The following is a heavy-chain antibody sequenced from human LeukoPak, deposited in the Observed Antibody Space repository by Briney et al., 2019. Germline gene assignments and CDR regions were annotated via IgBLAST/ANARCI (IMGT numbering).Heavy chain of an antibody. V-gene: IGHV3-66*02. D-gene: IGHD1-14*01. CDR2: IYSGGST. J-gene: IGHJ4*02. CDR1: GFTVSSNY. Sequence: PGGPLRLSCAASGFTVSSNYMSWVRQAPGKGLEWVSVIYSGGSTYYADSVKGRFTISRDNSKNTLYLQMNSLRAEDTAVYYCAREITGTTTTGPQTHWGQGTLVTVSS. CDR3: AREITGTTTTGPQTH.